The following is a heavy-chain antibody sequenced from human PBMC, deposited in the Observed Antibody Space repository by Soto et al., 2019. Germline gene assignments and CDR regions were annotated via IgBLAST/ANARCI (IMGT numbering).Heavy chain of an antibody. CDR1: GFTFGSDW. D-gene: IGHD1-26*01. V-gene: IGHV3-7*04. Sequence: EVQLVESGGDLVQPGGSLTLACAASGFTFGSDWMSWVRQTPGKGLEWVANIRGDGSDKYYVDSVKGRFTISRDNAKNSLYLHMNNWTAEDAGVYYCARGGATVSLGCDSWGQGTLVTVSS. CDR3: ARGGATVSLGCDS. J-gene: IGHJ4*02. CDR2: IRGDGSDK.